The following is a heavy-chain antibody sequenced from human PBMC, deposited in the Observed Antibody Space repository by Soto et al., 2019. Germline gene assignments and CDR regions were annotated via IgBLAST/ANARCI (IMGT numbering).Heavy chain of an antibody. Sequence: VQLLESGGGLVQPGGSLRLSCAASGFTFADYAMTWVRQAPGKGLEWVSAISGSGGSTYYADSVKGRFTISRDNSKTTLYLQMNSLRAEDTAVYYCAKGSPVVAAVDWFDPWGQGTLVTVSS. CDR1: GFTFADYA. V-gene: IGHV3-23*01. J-gene: IGHJ5*02. CDR2: ISGSGGST. D-gene: IGHD2-15*01. CDR3: AKGSPVVAAVDWFDP.